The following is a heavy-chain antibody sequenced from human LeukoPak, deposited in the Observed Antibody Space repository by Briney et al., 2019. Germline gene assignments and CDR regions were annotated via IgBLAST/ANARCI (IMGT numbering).Heavy chain of an antibody. J-gene: IGHJ3*02. CDR3: AKDKRAGYYYDSSGHYLGAFDI. CDR1: GFTFSSYA. V-gene: IGHV3-23*01. Sequence: GGSLRLSCAASGFTFSSYAMSWVRQAPGKGLEWVSAISGSGGSTYYADSVKGRFTISRDNSKNTLYLQMNSLRAEDTAVYYCAKDKRAGYYYDSSGHYLGAFDIWGQGTMVTVSS. CDR2: ISGSGGST. D-gene: IGHD3-22*01.